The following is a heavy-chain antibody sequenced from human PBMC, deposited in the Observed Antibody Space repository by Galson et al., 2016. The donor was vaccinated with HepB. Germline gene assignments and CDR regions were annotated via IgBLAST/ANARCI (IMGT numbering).Heavy chain of an antibody. CDR3: VKDNVKGYTGLDV. D-gene: IGHD5-24*01. CDR2: ISWNGYTI. V-gene: IGHV3-9*01. J-gene: IGHJ6*02. Sequence: SLRLSCAGYGFTFDDYTLHWVRQAPGRGLEWVSSISWNGYTINYADSVKGRFTISRDNAKKSLSLKMNSLRSEDTALYYCVKDNVKGYTGLDVCGQGTPGTVSS. CDR1: GFTFDDYT.